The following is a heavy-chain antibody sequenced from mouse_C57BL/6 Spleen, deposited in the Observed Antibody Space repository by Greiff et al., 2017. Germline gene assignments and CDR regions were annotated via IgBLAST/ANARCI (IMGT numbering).Heavy chain of an antibody. V-gene: IGHV14-1*01. CDR2: IDPEDGDT. Sequence: EVQLQQSGAELVRPGASVKLSCTASGFNIKDYYMHWVKQRPEQGLEWIGRIDPEDGDTEYAPKFQGKATMTADTSSNTAYLQLSNLTSEDTAVYYCTTDYGSSYYAMDYWGQGTSVTVSS. CDR1: GFNIKDYY. J-gene: IGHJ4*01. CDR3: TTDYGSSYYAMDY. D-gene: IGHD1-1*01.